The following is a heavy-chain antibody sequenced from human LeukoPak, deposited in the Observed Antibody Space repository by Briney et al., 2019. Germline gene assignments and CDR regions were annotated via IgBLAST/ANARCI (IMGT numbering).Heavy chain of an antibody. D-gene: IGHD2-15*01. J-gene: IGHJ4*02. CDR2: MNPNSGNT. CDR3: ARGVGYCSGGSCSPQLYFDY. CDR1: GYTFTSYD. V-gene: IGHV1-8*01. Sequence: ASVKVSCKASGYTFTSYDINWVRQATGQGPEWMGWMNPNSGNTGYAQKFQGRVTMTRNTSISTAYMELSSLRSEDTALYYCARGVGYCSGGSCSPQLYFDYWGQGTLVTVSS.